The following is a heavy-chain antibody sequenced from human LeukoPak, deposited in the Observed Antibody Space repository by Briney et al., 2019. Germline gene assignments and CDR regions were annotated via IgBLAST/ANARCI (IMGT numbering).Heavy chain of an antibody. D-gene: IGHD1-26*01. CDR3: AKGQTVVGASAFDDP. J-gene: IGHJ5*02. V-gene: IGHV3-30*18. CDR2: ISFDSKNK. CDR1: GFTFSNFG. Sequence: GGSLRLSCAASGFTFSNFGMHWVRQAPGKGLEWVAVISFDSKNKFYADSVKGRFSISRDNSRNTLYLQMNSPGPEDTGVYFCAKGQTVVGASAFDDPWGQGTLVTVSS.